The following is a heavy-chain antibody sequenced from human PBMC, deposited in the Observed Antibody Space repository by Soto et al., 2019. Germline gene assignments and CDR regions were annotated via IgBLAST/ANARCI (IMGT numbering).Heavy chain of an antibody. J-gene: IGHJ5*02. V-gene: IGHV3-48*02. CDR2: ITSKSTTI. CDR3: AREMGACSDSSCYPGPYDS. D-gene: IGHD3-16*01. Sequence: GGSLRLSCAASGFTFTSYSMNWVRQAPGQGLEWVSYITSKSTTIKYADSVKGRFTVSRDNAKNSLYLQLSSLRDEDTAVYHCAREMGACSDSSCYPGPYDSWGQGTLVTVSS. CDR1: GFTFTSYS.